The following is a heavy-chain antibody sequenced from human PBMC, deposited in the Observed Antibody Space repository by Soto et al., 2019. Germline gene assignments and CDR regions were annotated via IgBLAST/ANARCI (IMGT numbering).Heavy chain of an antibody. V-gene: IGHV1-46*01. J-gene: IGHJ6*02. CDR1: GYTFTSYY. CDR3: ARGPRGSYSTALLIGGMDV. CDR2: INPSGGST. Sequence: QVQLVQSGAEVKKPGASVKVSCKASGYTFTSYYMHWVRQAPGQGLEWMGIINPSGGSTSYAQKFQGRITMTRDTSPSTVYMELSSLRSEDTAVYYCARGPRGSYSTALLIGGMDVWGQGTTVTVSS. D-gene: IGHD1-26*01.